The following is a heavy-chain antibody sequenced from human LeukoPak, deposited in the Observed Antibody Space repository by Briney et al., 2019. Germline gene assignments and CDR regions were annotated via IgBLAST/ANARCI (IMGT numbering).Heavy chain of an antibody. Sequence: GGSLRLSCAASGFTVSSNYMTWVRQAPGKGLEWVSVIYSNNITFYADSVKGRFTISRDNSKNTLYLQMNSLRAEDTAVYYCAKDGVITMVRGVLEYFDYWGQGTLVTVSS. CDR1: GFTVSSNY. J-gene: IGHJ4*02. D-gene: IGHD3-10*01. CDR3: AKDGVITMVRGVLEYFDY. CDR2: IYSNNIT. V-gene: IGHV3-53*01.